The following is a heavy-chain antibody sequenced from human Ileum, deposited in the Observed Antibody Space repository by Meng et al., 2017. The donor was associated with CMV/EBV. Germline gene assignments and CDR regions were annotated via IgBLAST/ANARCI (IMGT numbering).Heavy chain of an antibody. V-gene: IGHV4-4*07. CDR1: SAAIVPYY. J-gene: IGHJ4*02. D-gene: IGHD3-10*01. CDR2: IYTGGPT. Sequence: QADLLEAGPGLVKPSETLSLTCTDSSAAIVPYYWNWVRQPAGKGLEWIGRIYTGGPTDYNPSLKSRVTMSVDTSKNQFFLNLSSVTAADTAVYYCARGQTVRGFEYWGLGILVTVSS. CDR3: ARGQTVRGFEY.